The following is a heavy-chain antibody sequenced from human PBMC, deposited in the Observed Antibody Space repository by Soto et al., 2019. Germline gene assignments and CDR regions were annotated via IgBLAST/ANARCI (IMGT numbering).Heavy chain of an antibody. CDR3: AKGTYGDYGLGWFDP. D-gene: IGHD4-17*01. J-gene: IGHJ5*02. CDR2: ISYDGSNK. V-gene: IGHV3-30*18. CDR1: GFTFSSYG. Sequence: QVQLVESGGGVVQPGRSLRLSCAASGFTFSSYGMHWVRQAPGKGLEWVAVISYDGSNKYYADSVKGRFTISRDNSKNTLYLQMNSLRAEDTAVYYCAKGTYGDYGLGWFDPWGQGTLVTVSS.